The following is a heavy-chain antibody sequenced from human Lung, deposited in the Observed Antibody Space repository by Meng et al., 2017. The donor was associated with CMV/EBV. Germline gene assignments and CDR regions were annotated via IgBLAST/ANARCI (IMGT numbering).Heavy chain of an antibody. CDR1: VYTFPSYG. V-gene: IGHV1-18*01. CDR3: AREPGVEAAGTFFH. Sequence: QAQVVQFGGGGKQPGASMKVSCQAVVYTFPSYGINWVRQAPGKGLEWMGWISAYNGNTKYAQKVQGRVTMTTDTSTNTAYMELRSLRSDDTAIYYCAREPGVEAAGTFFHWGQGTLVTVSS. D-gene: IGHD6-13*01. J-gene: IGHJ4*02. CDR2: ISAYNGNT.